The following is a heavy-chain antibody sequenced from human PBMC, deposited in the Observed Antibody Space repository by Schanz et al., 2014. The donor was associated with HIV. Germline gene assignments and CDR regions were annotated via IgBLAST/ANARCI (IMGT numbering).Heavy chain of an antibody. CDR2: ISYNGNEK. V-gene: IGHV3-30*18. CDR3: AKDRNYYDSRYRGKGNYYYYYGMDV. D-gene: IGHD3-22*01. J-gene: IGHJ6*02. CDR1: GFPLRDYG. Sequence: QVQVVESGGGVVQPGRSLTLSCATTGFPLRDYGMHWVRQAAGKGLEWLAFISYNGNEKDYGDSVKGRFNISRDNSRNTLYLQMKSLRAEDTAVYYCAKDRNYYDSRYRGKGNYYYYYGMDVWGQGTTVTVSS.